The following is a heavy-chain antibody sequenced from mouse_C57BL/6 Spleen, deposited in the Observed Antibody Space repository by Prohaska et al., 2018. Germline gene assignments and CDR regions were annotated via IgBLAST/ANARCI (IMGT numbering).Heavy chain of an antibody. CDR1: GYTFTDYY. CDR3: ARGYDYEGAMDY. D-gene: IGHD2-4*01. Sequence: GYTFTDYYMNWVKQSHGKSLEWIGDINPNNGGTSYNQKFKGKATLTVDKSSSTAYMELRSLTSEDSAVYYCARGYDYEGAMDYWGQGTSVTVSS. V-gene: IGHV1-26*01. J-gene: IGHJ4*01. CDR2: INPNNGGT.